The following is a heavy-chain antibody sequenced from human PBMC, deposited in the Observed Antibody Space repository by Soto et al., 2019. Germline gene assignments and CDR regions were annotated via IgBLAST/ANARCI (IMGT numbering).Heavy chain of an antibody. CDR2: IYDSVNT. D-gene: IGHD1-1*01. CDR1: GDSLSSGAHY. Sequence: SETLSLTCTVSGDSLSSGAHYWSWIRQHPGKGLEWIGHIYDSVNTYYSPSLRSRVTISADMSKNQFYLNLRSVTAADTAVYFCARVDHRGYFANWIDYWGQGTLVTVSS. V-gene: IGHV4-31*03. CDR3: ARVDHRGYFANWIDY. J-gene: IGHJ4*02.